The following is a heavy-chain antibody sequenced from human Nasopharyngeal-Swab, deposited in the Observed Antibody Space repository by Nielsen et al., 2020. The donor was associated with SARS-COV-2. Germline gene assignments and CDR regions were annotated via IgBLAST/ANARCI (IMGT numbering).Heavy chain of an antibody. CDR3: ARGGGSSGWYVAFDI. CDR2: IYYSGST. J-gene: IGHJ3*02. D-gene: IGHD6-19*01. Sequence: GSLRLSCTVSGGSISSYYWSWIRQPPGKGLEWIGYIYYSGSTNYNPSLKSRVTISVDTSKNQFSLKLSSVTAADTAVYYCARGGGSSGWYVAFDIWGQGTMVTVSS. CDR1: GGSISSYY. V-gene: IGHV4-59*01.